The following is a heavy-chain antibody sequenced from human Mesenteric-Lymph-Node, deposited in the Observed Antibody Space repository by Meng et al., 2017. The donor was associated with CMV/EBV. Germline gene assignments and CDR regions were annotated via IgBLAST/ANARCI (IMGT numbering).Heavy chain of an antibody. D-gene: IGHD6-19*01. CDR2: IYYIGST. J-gene: IGHJ6*02. V-gene: IGHV4-59*01. CDR1: GGSFSGYY. CDR3: ARIVAVAGTGYYYGMDV. Sequence: SETLSLTCAVYGGSFSGYYWSWIRQPPGKGLEWIGHIYYIGSTNYNPSLGSRVTISLDRSKNQFSLDLSSVTAADTAVYYCARIVAVAGTGYYYGMDVWGQGTTVTVSS.